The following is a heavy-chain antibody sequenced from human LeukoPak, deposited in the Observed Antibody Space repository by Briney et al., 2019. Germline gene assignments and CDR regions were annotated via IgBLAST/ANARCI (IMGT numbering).Heavy chain of an antibody. J-gene: IGHJ3*02. D-gene: IGHD6-6*01. CDR1: GYTFTGYY. CDR2: INPNSGGT. Sequence: GASVKVSCKASGYTFTGYYMHWVRQAPGQGLEWMGWINPNSGGTNYAQKFQGRVTMTRDTSISTAYMELSRLRSDDTAVYYCASMSSSSFREIDASDIWGQGTMVTVSS. V-gene: IGHV1-2*02. CDR3: ASMSSSSFREIDASDI.